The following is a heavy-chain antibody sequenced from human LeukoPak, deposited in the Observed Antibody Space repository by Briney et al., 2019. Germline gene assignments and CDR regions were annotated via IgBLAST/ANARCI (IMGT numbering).Heavy chain of an antibody. CDR3: TRGYCGGGSCLGRLTYFDY. D-gene: IGHD2-15*01. CDR2: FYYSGST. J-gene: IGHJ4*02. CDR1: GGSISSNSHY. Sequence: PSETLSLTCTVSGGSISSNSHYWGWIRQPPGKGLEWIGYFYYSGSTNYNPSLESRVTISVDTSKNQFSLRLNSVTAADTAVYYCTRGYCGGGSCLGRLTYFDYWGQGTLATVSS. V-gene: IGHV4-61*05.